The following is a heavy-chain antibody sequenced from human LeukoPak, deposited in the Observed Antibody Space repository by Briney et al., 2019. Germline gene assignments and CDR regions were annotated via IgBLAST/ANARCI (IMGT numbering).Heavy chain of an antibody. CDR2: IYYSGST. J-gene: IGHJ3*02. D-gene: IGHD2-8*02. CDR1: GGSISSYY. CDR3: XXXXXXXXXXGLYAFDI. Sequence: SETLSLTCTVSGGSISSYYWSWIRQPPGKGLEWIGYIYYSGSTNYNPSLKSRVTISVDTSKNQFSLKLSSVTAADTAVYYCXXXXXXXXXXGLYAFDIWGQGTMVTVSS. V-gene: IGHV4-59*01.